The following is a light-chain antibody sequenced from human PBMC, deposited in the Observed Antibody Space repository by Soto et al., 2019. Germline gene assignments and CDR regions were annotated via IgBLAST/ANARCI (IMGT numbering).Light chain of an antibody. Sequence: EMVMTQSPATLSVSPGERATLSCRASQSVSSNLAWYQQKPGHAPRLLIYGASTRATGIPARFSGSGSGTEFTLSISSLQSEDFAVYYCQQYNNWPQTFGQGTKLEIK. J-gene: IGKJ2*01. CDR1: QSVSSN. CDR2: GAS. V-gene: IGKV3-15*01. CDR3: QQYNNWPQT.